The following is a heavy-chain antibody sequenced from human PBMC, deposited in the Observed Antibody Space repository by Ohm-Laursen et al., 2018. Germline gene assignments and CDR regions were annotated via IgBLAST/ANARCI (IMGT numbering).Heavy chain of an antibody. V-gene: IGHV3-11*01. D-gene: IGHD4/OR15-4a*01. CDR2: ISSSGTTN. CDR3: ARGGALDY. Sequence: SLRLSCTASGFRFSDNQMSWIRRAPGKGLEWLSYISSSGTTNQYADSVRGRFTISRDNARNSLYLQMNSLRVEDTAVYYCARGGALDYWGQGTLVTVSS. CDR1: GFRFSDNQ. J-gene: IGHJ4*02.